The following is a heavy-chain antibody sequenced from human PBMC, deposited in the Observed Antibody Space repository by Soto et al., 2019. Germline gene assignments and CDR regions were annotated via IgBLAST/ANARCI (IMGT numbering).Heavy chain of an antibody. V-gene: IGHV3-23*01. J-gene: IGHJ4*02. Sequence: VGSLRLSWAAAGCTFSSYAMSWVRQAPGKGLEWVSAISGSGGSTYYADSVKGRFTISRDNSKNTLYLQMNSLRAEDTAVYYCAKDKKGAAAGIWSYWGQGTLVTVSS. CDR3: AKDKKGAAAGIWSY. CDR2: ISGSGGST. CDR1: GCTFSSYA. D-gene: IGHD6-13*01.